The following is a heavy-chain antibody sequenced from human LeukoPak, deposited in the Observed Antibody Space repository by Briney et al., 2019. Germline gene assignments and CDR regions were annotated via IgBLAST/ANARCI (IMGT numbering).Heavy chain of an antibody. CDR3: ARELDIVVVVAATLYVAFDI. CDR1: GGTFSSHA. D-gene: IGHD2-15*01. Sequence: SVTVSCKASGGTFSSHAISWVRQAPGQGLEWMGGIIPMFGTGNSAQKLQGRVTITADESTNIAYMKLSSLRSEDTAVYYCARELDIVVVVAATLYVAFDIWGQGTMVTVSS. V-gene: IGHV1-69*01. J-gene: IGHJ3*02. CDR2: IIPMFGTG.